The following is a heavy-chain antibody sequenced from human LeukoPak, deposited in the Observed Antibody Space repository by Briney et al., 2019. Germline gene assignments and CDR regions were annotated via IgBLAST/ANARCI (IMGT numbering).Heavy chain of an antibody. V-gene: IGHV4-4*07. CDR2: MYSSGST. CDR3: ARFCSGGSCPPS. CDR1: DASISSYY. Sequence: SETLSLTCTVPDASISSYYWSWLRQPAGEGLGWIGRMYSSGSTNYNPSLKRRVTMSVDTSKNQFSLKLSSVTAADTAVYYCARFCSGGSCPPSWGQGTLVTVSS. J-gene: IGHJ4*02. D-gene: IGHD2-15*01.